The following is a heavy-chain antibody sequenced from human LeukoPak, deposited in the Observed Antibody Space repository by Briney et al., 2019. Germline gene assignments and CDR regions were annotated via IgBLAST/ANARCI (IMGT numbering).Heavy chain of an antibody. CDR2: ISSSSAYI. CDR3: AKDHGQ. J-gene: IGHJ4*02. Sequence: GGSLRLSCTASGFTFSDYPMNWVRQAPGKGLEWVSSISSSSAYIYYADSLKGRFTISKDNAKNSLYLQMNSLRAEDTAVYYCAKDHGQWGQGTLVTASS. CDR1: GFTFSDYP. V-gene: IGHV3-21*04. D-gene: IGHD2-8*01.